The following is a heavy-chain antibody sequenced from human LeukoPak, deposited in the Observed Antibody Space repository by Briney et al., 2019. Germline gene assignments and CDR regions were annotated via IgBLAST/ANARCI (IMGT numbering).Heavy chain of an antibody. Sequence: GGSLRLSCAASGFSFSTYYVNWVRQAPGKGLEWVSCISSSSTYIYYSDSVRGRFAISRDNAKNSLYLQMNSLRAEDTAVYYCVRENHGSFDYWGQGTVVTVSS. V-gene: IGHV3-21*01. CDR1: GFSFSTYY. D-gene: IGHD1-14*01. J-gene: IGHJ4*02. CDR3: VRENHGSFDY. CDR2: ISSSSTYI.